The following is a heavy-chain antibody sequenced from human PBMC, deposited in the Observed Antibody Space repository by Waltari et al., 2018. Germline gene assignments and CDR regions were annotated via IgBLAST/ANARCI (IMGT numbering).Heavy chain of an antibody. V-gene: IGHV3-74*01. D-gene: IGHD6-6*01. CDR2: SNSDGSST. CDR3: ARGGIAARGGKNWFDP. CDR1: GFTFSSSW. J-gene: IGHJ5*02. Sequence: EVQLVESGGGLVQPGGSLRHSCAASGFTFSSSWMHWVRQAPGKGLVWGSRSNSDGSSTSYADSGKGRFTISRDNAKNTLYLQMNSLRAEDTAVYYCARGGIAARGGKNWFDPWGQGTLVTVSS.